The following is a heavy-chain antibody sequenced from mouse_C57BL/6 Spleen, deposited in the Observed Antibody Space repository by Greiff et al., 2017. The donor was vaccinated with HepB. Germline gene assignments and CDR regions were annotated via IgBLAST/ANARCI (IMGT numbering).Heavy chain of an antibody. CDR1: GYTFTSYW. D-gene: IGHD1-1*01. CDR2: INPSNGGT. Sequence: QVQLQQPGTELVKPGASVKLSCKASGYTFTSYWMHWVKQRPGQGLEWIGNINPSNGGTNYNEKFKSKATLTVDKSSSTAYRQLSSLTSEDSAVYYCARRGTTVVAFYWYFDVWGTGTTVTVSS. J-gene: IGHJ1*03. V-gene: IGHV1-53*01. CDR3: ARRGTTVVAFYWYFDV.